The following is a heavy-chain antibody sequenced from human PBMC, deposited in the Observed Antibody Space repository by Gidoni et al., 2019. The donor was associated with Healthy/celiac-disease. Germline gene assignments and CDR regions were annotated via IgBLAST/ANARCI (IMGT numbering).Heavy chain of an antibody. CDR3: AYDCSGGSCYPHPGDY. Sequence: QVQLVQSGAEVKKPGSSVKVSCEASGGTVSSYALSWVRQAPGQGLEWMGGFIPSFGTANYAQKFQGRVTITADESTSAAYMELSSLRSEDTAVYYCAYDCSGGSCYPHPGDYWGQGTLVTVSS. J-gene: IGHJ4*02. CDR1: GGTVSSYA. V-gene: IGHV1-69*01. CDR2: FIPSFGTA. D-gene: IGHD2-15*01.